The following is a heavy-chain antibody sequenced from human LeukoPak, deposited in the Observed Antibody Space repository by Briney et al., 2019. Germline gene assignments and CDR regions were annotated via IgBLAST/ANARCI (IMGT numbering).Heavy chain of an antibody. CDR3: ARDWGSMIVVWYYYGMDV. Sequence: EASVKVSCKASGYTFTSYGISWVRQAPGQGLEWMGWISAYNGNTNYAQKLQGRVTMTTDTSTSTAYMELRSLRSDDTAVYYCARDWGSMIVVWYYYGMDVWGQGTTVTVSS. D-gene: IGHD3-22*01. V-gene: IGHV1-18*01. CDR1: GYTFTSYG. J-gene: IGHJ6*02. CDR2: ISAYNGNT.